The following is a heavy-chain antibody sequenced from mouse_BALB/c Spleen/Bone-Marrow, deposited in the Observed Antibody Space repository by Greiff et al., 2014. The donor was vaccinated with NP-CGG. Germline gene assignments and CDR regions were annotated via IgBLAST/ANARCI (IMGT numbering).Heavy chain of an antibody. V-gene: IGHV5-17*02. CDR1: GFAFSSFG. CDR3: TRSRGNWDDFDV. D-gene: IGHD4-1*01. J-gene: IGHJ1*01. Sequence: VQLQQSGGGLVQPGGSRKLSCAASGFAFSSFGMHWVRQAPEKGLEWVAYINSGSSITYYADTLKGRFTISRDNPKNTLFLQMTSLRSEDTAIYYCTRSRGNWDDFDVWGAGTTVTVSS. CDR2: INSGSSIT.